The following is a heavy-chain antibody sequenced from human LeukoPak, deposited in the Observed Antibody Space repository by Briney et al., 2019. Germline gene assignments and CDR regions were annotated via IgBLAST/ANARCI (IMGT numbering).Heavy chain of an antibody. CDR2: INPNSGGT. Sequence: GASVKVSCTASGYTFTGYYMHWVRQAPGQGLEWMGWINPNSGGTNYAQKFQGRVTMTRDTSISTAYMELSRLRSDDTAVYYCARYPDYGDFHFDYWGQGTLVTVSS. CDR1: GYTFTGYY. D-gene: IGHD4-17*01. V-gene: IGHV1-2*02. CDR3: ARYPDYGDFHFDY. J-gene: IGHJ4*02.